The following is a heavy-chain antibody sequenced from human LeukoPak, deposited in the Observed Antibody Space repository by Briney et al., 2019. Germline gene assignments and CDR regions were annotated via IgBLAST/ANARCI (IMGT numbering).Heavy chain of an antibody. D-gene: IGHD3-10*01. CDR3: ARDGSGVWFDY. Sequence: ASVKVSCKASNYTFTSYGFSWVRQAPGQGLEWMAWINAYNGDTNYAQKFQGRVTLTTDTSTSTAYMELRSLRSDDTAVYYCARDGSGVWFDYWGQGTLVTVSS. CDR2: INAYNGDT. CDR1: NYTFTSYG. V-gene: IGHV1-18*01. J-gene: IGHJ4*02.